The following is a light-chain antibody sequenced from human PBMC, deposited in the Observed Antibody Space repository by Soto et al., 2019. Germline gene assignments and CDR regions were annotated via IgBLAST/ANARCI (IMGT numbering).Light chain of an antibody. CDR2: AAS. Sequence: IPFTQSPSPPSASVGDRVPITCRASQGISSYLAWYQQKPGKAPKLLIYAASTLQSGVPSRFSGSGSGTEFTLTISSLQPDDFATYYCQQYMSYSFGQGTKVDIK. J-gene: IGKJ1*01. CDR3: QQYMSYS. CDR1: QGISSY. V-gene: IGKV1-9*01.